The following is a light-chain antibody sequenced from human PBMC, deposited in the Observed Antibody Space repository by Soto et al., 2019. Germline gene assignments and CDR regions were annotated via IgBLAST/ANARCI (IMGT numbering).Light chain of an antibody. CDR1: QSVGRN. CDR2: GAS. J-gene: IGKJ3*01. Sequence: EIVMTQSPATLSVSPGERATLSCRASQSVGRNLAWYQQRPGQAPRLLIHGASARPSGVPARFSGSGSGTDFSLTILNLQSEDFEVYYCQQYSDSPITFGPGATVDLK. CDR3: QQYSDSPIT. V-gene: IGKV3-15*01.